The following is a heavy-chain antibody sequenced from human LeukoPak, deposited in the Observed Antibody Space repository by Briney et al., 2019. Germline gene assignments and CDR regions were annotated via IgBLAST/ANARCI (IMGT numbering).Heavy chain of an antibody. CDR1: GYTFTGYY. Sequence: ASVKVSCKASGYTFTGYYMHWVRQAPGQGLEWMGWINPNRGGTNYAQKFQGRVTMTRDTSISTAYMELSRLRSDDTAVYYCARARIAEAGINVWGKGTTVTVSS. D-gene: IGHD6-19*01. V-gene: IGHV1-2*02. J-gene: IGHJ6*04. CDR2: INPNRGGT. CDR3: ARARIAEAGINV.